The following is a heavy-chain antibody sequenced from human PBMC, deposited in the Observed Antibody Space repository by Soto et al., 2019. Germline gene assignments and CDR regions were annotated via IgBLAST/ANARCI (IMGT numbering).Heavy chain of an antibody. J-gene: IGHJ5*02. CDR1: GYTFTSYD. Sequence: ASVKVSCKASGYTFTSYDINWVRQATGQGLEWMGWMNPNSGNTGYAQKFQGRVTMTRNTSISTAYMELSSLRSEDTAVYYCARGRVAVAVALVLWFDPWGQGTLVTVSS. V-gene: IGHV1-8*01. CDR3: ARGRVAVAVALVLWFDP. CDR2: MNPNSGNT. D-gene: IGHD6-19*01.